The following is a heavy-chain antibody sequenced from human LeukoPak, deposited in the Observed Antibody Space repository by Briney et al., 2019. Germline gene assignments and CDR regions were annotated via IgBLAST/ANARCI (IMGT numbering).Heavy chain of an antibody. D-gene: IGHD6-13*01. CDR2: IYYSGST. CDR1: GGSISSYY. CDR3: VRVEQQLGAAFYY. V-gene: IGHV4-59*01. Sequence: SETLSPTCTVSGGSISSYYWSWIRQPPGKGLEWIGYIYYSGSTNYNPSLKSRVTISVDTSKNQFSLKLSSVTAADTAVYYCVRVEQQLGAAFYYWGQGTLVTVSS. J-gene: IGHJ4*02.